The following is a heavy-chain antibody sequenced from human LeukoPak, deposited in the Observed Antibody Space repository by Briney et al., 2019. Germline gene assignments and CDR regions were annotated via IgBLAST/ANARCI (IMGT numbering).Heavy chain of an antibody. CDR3: APPEYSSSPH. CDR2: ISSSSSTI. D-gene: IGHD6-6*01. J-gene: IGHJ4*02. Sequence: GGSLRLSCAASGFTFTDYYMSWIRQAPGKGLEWVSYISSSSSTIYYADSVKGRFTISRDNAKNSLYLQMNSLRAEDTAVYYCAPPEYSSSPHWGQGTLVTVSS. V-gene: IGHV3-11*04. CDR1: GFTFTDYY.